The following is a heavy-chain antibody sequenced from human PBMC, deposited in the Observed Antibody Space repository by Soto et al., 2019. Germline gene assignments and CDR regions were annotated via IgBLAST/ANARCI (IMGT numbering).Heavy chain of an antibody. V-gene: IGHV1-46*01. Sequence: ASVKVSCKASGYTFTNYHMHWVRQAPGQGLEWMGIINPNGGSTSYAQKFQGRVTMTRDTSTSTVYMELSGLRSEDTAVYYCAREASVLVAASAKFDYWGQGTPVTVSS. J-gene: IGHJ4*02. CDR2: INPNGGST. CDR3: AREASVLVAASAKFDY. D-gene: IGHD2-8*02. CDR1: GYTFTNYH.